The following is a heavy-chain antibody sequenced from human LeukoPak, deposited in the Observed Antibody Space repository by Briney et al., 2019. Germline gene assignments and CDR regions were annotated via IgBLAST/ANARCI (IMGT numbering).Heavy chain of an antibody. CDR3: ARAPGYSSSWYYRSSADAFDI. V-gene: IGHV4-34*01. Sequence: SETLSLTCAVYGGSFSGYYCSWIRQPPGKGLEWIGEINHSGSTNYNPSLKSRVTISVDTSKNQFSLKLSSVTAADTAVYYCARAPGYSSSWYYRSSADAFDIWGQGTMVTVSS. CDR1: GGSFSGYY. CDR2: INHSGST. J-gene: IGHJ3*02. D-gene: IGHD6-13*01.